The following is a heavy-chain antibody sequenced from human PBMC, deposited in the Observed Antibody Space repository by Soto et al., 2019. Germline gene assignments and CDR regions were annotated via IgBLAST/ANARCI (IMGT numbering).Heavy chain of an antibody. J-gene: IGHJ6*02. V-gene: IGHV3-30*18. CDR1: GFTFSSYG. CDR2: ISYDGSNK. Sequence: ESVGGVVQPGRSLRLSCAASGFTFSSYGMHWVRQAPGKGLERVAVISYDGSNKYYADSVKGRFTISRDNSKNTQYLQMNSLRAEDTAVYYCAKVSIAAARYYYGMDVWGQGTTVTVSS. D-gene: IGHD6-13*01. CDR3: AKVSIAAARYYYGMDV.